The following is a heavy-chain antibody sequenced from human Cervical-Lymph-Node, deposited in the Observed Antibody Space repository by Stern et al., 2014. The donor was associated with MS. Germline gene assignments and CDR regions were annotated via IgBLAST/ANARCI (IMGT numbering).Heavy chain of an antibody. V-gene: IGHV4-59*01. D-gene: IGHD1-26*01. J-gene: IGHJ5*01. CDR2: IYSDGST. CDR1: GGYMSSKY. Sequence: QGQLQESGPGLVKPSETVSLTCTVSGGYMSSKYWNWIRQPPGKGLEWIGYIYSDGSTNYNPALKIRVIISLDTSTNQFSLSLPSVTAADTAVYYCARVTGRGTRQNWFDSWGQGTLVTVSS. CDR3: ARVTGRGTRQNWFDS.